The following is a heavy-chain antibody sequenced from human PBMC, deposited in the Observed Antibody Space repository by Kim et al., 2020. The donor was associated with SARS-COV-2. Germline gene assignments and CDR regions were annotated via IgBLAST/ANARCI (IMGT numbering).Heavy chain of an antibody. D-gene: IGHD6-6*01. CDR2: GST. CDR3: ARRIAAYDY. V-gene: IGHV4-39*01. Sequence: GSTYYNPSLKSRVTISVDTSENQFSLKLSSVTAADTAVYYCARRIAAYDYWGQGTLVTVSS. J-gene: IGHJ4*02.